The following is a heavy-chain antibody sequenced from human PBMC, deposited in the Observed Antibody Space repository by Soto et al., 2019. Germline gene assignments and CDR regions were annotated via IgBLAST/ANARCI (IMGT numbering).Heavy chain of an antibody. CDR3: ARDRVAGIWGDAFDI. V-gene: IGHV1-18*04. D-gene: IGHD3-16*01. J-gene: IGHJ3*02. Sequence: QVQLVQSGTEVKKPGASVKVSCKTSGYTFTNHGINWVRQAPGQGLEWMGWINLYNSNTNYAQKPQGRVTMTTDTSTTTAYMDLRSLTSDYTAVYYCARDRVAGIWGDAFDIWGQGTVVTVSS. CDR2: INLYNSNT. CDR1: GYTFTNHG.